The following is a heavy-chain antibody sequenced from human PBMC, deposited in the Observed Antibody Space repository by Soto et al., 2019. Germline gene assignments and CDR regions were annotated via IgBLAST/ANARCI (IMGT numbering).Heavy chain of an antibody. D-gene: IGHD3-22*01. CDR2: ISYDGSNK. CDR3: ARGYYDSSGYYWRYYFDY. CDR1: GFTFSSYA. J-gene: IGHJ4*02. V-gene: IGHV3-30-3*01. Sequence: GGSLRLSCAASGFTFSSYAMHWVRQAPGKGLEWVAVISYDGSNKYYADSVKGRFTISRDNSKNTLYLQMNSLRAEDTAVYYCARGYYDSSGYYWRYYFDYWGQGTLLTVSS.